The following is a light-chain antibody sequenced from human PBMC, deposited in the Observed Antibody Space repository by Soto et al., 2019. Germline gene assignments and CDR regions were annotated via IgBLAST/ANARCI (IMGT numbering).Light chain of an antibody. J-gene: IGKJ3*01. CDR1: QGISSW. V-gene: IGKV1-12*01. CDR2: AAS. Sequence: DIQMTQSPSSVSAAVGDRVTMTCRASQGISSWVAWYQQKPGKAPKLLIYAASSLQSGVPSRFSGSGSGTDVTLTISSLQPEDFAPYYCQQANSFPLLFGPGTKVDIK. CDR3: QQANSFPLL.